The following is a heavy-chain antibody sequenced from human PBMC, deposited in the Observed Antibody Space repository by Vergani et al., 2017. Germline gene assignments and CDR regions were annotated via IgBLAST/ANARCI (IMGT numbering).Heavy chain of an antibody. CDR2: INHSGST. CDR3: ARVAAARPLLLDV. D-gene: IGHD6-13*01. CDR1: GGSFSGYY. Sequence: QVQLQQWGAGLLKPSETLSLTCAVYGGSFSGYYWSWIRQPPGKGLEWIGEINHSGSTNYNPSLKSRVTISVDRSKNQFSLKLSAVTAADTAVYYCARVAAARPLLLDVWGKGTTVTVSS. J-gene: IGHJ6*04. V-gene: IGHV4-34*01.